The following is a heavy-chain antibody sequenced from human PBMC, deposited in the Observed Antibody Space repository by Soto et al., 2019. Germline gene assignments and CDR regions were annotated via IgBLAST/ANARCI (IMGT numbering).Heavy chain of an antibody. CDR2: IYYSENT. Sequence: SETLSLTCSVSGDSISSRSYSGGWIRQPPGKGLEWIGTIYYSENTYYNPSLKSRVTISVDTSKNQFSLKLSSVTAADTAVYYCAKLAGYCSGNSCHGDYAMDVWGQGTTVTVSS. D-gene: IGHD2-2*01. CDR3: AKLAGYCSGNSCHGDYAMDV. V-gene: IGHV4-39*01. J-gene: IGHJ6*02. CDR1: GDSISSRSYS.